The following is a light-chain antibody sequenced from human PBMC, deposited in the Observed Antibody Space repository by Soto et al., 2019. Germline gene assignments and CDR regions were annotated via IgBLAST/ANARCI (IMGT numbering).Light chain of an antibody. CDR2: DAS. J-gene: IGKJ4*01. CDR3: QQYNSYPLT. CDR1: QSTSSW. Sequence: DIQMTQSPSTLSASVRDRVTITCRPSQSTSSWLAWYQQKSGKAPKLLIYDASSLESGVPSRFSGSGSGTEFTLTISSLQPDDFATYYCQQYNSYPLTFGGGTKV. V-gene: IGKV1-5*01.